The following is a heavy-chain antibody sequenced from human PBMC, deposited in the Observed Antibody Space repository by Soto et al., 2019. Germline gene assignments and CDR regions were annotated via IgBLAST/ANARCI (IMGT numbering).Heavy chain of an antibody. V-gene: IGHV1-69*01. D-gene: IGHD3-16*01. CDR3: ARPFQSWPGGWYFDL. J-gene: IGHJ2*01. Sequence: QVQLVQSGAEVQKPGSSVKVSCKASGGTFSSYSINWVRQAPGQGLEWMGGIIPIFGTANYAQKFQGRVTLTADESTSTAYMELSSLRNEATAVYYCARPFQSWPGGWYFDLWGRGTLVTVSS. CDR1: GGTFSSYS. CDR2: IIPIFGTA.